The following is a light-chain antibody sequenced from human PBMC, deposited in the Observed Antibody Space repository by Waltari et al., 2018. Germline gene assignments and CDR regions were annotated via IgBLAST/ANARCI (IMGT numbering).Light chain of an antibody. CDR1: ASNIGETV. V-gene: IGLV1-44*01. CDR2: RND. Sequence: QSVLSQPPSASGTPGQRVTIPCAGRASNIGETVVNCYKQVPGQAPKLLIYRNDLRPSGVPDRFSGSKSGTSASLAISGLQSEDEADYYCATWDESPSGHWVFGGGTKVTVL. CDR3: ATWDESPSGHWV. J-gene: IGLJ3*02.